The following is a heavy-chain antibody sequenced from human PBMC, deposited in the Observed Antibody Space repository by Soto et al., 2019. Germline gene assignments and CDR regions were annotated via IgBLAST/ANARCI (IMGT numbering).Heavy chain of an antibody. D-gene: IGHD1-26*01. CDR1: GGSISSYY. CDR2: IYYSGST. CDR3: ARLHYSGSYPYAFDI. Sequence: PSETLSLTCTVSGGSISSYYWSWIRQPPGKGLEWIGYIYYSGSTNYNPSLKSRVTISVDTSKNQFSLKLSSVTAADTAVYYCARLHYSGSYPYAFDIWGQGTMVTVPS. V-gene: IGHV4-59*08. J-gene: IGHJ3*02.